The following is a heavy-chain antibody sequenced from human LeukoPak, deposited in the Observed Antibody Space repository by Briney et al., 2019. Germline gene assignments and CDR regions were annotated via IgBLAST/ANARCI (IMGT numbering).Heavy chain of an antibody. J-gene: IGHJ5*01. V-gene: IGHV1-2*02. CDR2: VDPNSFDT. CDR3: ARDPPGSSSWYDC. CDR1: GYTFTDYF. Sequence: GASVKVSCKASGYTFTDYFIHWVRQAPGQGLEWMGWVDPNSFDTYYAQKFQGRVTMTRDTSIRTDYMELHSLRSDDTAVYSCARDPPGSSSWYDCWGQGTLVTVSS. D-gene: IGHD6-13*01.